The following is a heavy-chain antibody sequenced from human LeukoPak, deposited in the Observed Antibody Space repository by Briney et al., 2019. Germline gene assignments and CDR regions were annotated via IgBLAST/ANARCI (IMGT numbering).Heavy chain of an antibody. D-gene: IGHD1-26*01. V-gene: IGHV3-15*01. J-gene: IGHJ4*02. CDR2: IKTKTDDGAT. CDR1: GFSFSNAR. CDR3: TTYVGATAY. Sequence: GGSLRLSCAASGFSFSNARMNWGRQAPGKGLEWVGRIKTKTDDGATNYTAPVKARFTISRDDSKTTLYLQMNGLKTEDTAIYYCTTYVGATAYWGQGTLVTVSS.